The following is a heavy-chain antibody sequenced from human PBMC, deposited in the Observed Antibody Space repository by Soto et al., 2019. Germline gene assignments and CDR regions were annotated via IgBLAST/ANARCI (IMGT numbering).Heavy chain of an antibody. CDR3: ARGLRVSGGKRPNWFDP. J-gene: IGHJ5*02. CDR1: GGSISSSSYY. V-gene: IGHV4-39*07. Sequence: PSETLSLTCTVSGGSISSSSYYWGWIRQPPGKGLEWIGEINHSGSTNYNPSLKSRVTISVDTSKNQFSLKLSSVTAADTAVYYCARGLRVSGGKRPNWFDPWGQGTLVTVSS. D-gene: IGHD2-15*01. CDR2: INHSGST.